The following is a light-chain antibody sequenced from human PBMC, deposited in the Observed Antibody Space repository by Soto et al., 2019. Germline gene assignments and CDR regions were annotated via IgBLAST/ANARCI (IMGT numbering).Light chain of an antibody. Sequence: ETVLTQSPATLSVSPGERVTLSCRASQSVRSNLAWYQQRPGQAPRLIISGASTRATGIPARFSGSGSGTEFTLTIGSLQSEDFAIDYCQQYNDWPPWTFGQGTKVEIK. CDR2: GAS. V-gene: IGKV3-15*01. J-gene: IGKJ1*01. CDR3: QQYNDWPPWT. CDR1: QSVRSN.